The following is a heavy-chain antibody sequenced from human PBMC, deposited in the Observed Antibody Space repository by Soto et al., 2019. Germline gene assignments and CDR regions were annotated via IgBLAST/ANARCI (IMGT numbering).Heavy chain of an antibody. J-gene: IGHJ5*02. CDR3: ARDWDYYDSSGPYPNWFDP. V-gene: IGHV1-69*13. CDR2: IIPIFGTA. CDR1: GGTFSSYA. Sequence: SVKVSCKASGGTFSSYAIRWVRQAPGQGLEWMGGIIPIFGTANYAQKFQGRVTITADESTSTAYMELSSLRSEDTAVYYCARDWDYYDSSGPYPNWFDPWGQGTLVTVSS. D-gene: IGHD3-22*01.